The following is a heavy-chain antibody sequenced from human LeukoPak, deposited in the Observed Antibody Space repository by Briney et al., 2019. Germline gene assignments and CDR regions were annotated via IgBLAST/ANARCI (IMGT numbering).Heavy chain of an antibody. CDR1: GGSISSGGYY. CDR2: IYYSGST. CDR3: AREIIAARPSWFDP. J-gene: IGHJ5*02. Sequence: SETLSLTCTVSGGSISSGGYYWSWIRQHPGKGLEWIGYIYYSGSTYYNPSLKSRVTISVDTSKNQFSLKLSSVTAADTAVYYCAREIIAARPSWFDPRGQGTLVAVSS. V-gene: IGHV4-31*03. D-gene: IGHD6-6*01.